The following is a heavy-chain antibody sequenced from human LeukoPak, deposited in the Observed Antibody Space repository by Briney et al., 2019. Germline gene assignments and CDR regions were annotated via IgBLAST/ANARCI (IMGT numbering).Heavy chain of an antibody. CDR3: ARLYSSSWHDY. Sequence: GGSLRLSCAASGFTFSSYSMNWVRQAPGKGLEWVSSISSSSSYIYYADSVKGRFTISRDNAKSSLYLQMNSLRAEDTAVYYCARLYSSSWHDYWGQGTLVTVSS. V-gene: IGHV3-21*01. CDR2: ISSSSSYI. J-gene: IGHJ4*02. D-gene: IGHD6-13*01. CDR1: GFTFSSYS.